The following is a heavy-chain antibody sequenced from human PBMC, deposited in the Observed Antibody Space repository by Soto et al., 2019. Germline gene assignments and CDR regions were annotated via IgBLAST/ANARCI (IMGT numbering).Heavy chain of an antibody. CDR2: IYYSGST. D-gene: IGHD3-10*01. CDR1: GGSISSYY. Sequence: SETLSLTCTVSGGSISSYYWSWIRQPPGKGLEWIGYIYYSGSTNYNPSLKSRVTISVDTSKNQFSLKLSSVTAADTAVYYCASHDERRLYYYGSGSYPPVYYFDYWGQGTLDTVSS. V-gene: IGHV4-59*08. CDR3: ASHDERRLYYYGSGSYPPVYYFDY. J-gene: IGHJ4*02.